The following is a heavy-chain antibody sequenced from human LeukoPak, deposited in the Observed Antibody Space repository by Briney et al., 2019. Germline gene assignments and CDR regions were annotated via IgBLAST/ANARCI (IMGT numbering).Heavy chain of an antibody. CDR3: ARTSTRDGYRYFDY. CDR1: GYTFSNYA. J-gene: IGHJ4*02. V-gene: IGHV3-33*03. Sequence: GGSLRLSCAASGYTFSNYAMYWVRQAPGKGLEWVAVIWYDGSHEYYVDSVKGRFTISRDNAKNSLYLQMNSLRAEDTAVYYCARTSTRDGYRYFDYWGQGTLVTVSS. D-gene: IGHD5-24*01. CDR2: IWYDGSHE.